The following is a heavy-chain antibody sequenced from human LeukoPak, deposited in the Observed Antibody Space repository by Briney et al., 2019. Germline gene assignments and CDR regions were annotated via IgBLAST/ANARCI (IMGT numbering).Heavy chain of an antibody. CDR2: IIPIFGTA. V-gene: IGHV1-69*13. J-gene: IGHJ4*02. CDR1: GYTFTGYY. D-gene: IGHD3-22*01. Sequence: SVKVSCKASGYTFTGYYIYWVRQAPGQGLEWMGGIIPIFGTANYAQKFQGRVTITADESTSTAYMELSSLRSEDTAVYYCARDKNLGTYYYDSSGYYMAYYFDYWGQGTLVTVSS. CDR3: ARDKNLGTYYYDSSGYYMAYYFDY.